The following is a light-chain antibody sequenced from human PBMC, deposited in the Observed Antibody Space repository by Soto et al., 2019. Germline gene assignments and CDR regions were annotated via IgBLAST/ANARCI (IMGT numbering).Light chain of an antibody. CDR1: QSVSSN. Sequence: EIGMTQSPATLSLSPGERATLSCRASQSVSSNLAWYQQKPGQAPRLLIYGASTRATGTPARFSGSGSGTDFTLTTSSLEPEDFAVYYCQQYTFGQGTRLEIK. CDR2: GAS. CDR3: QQYT. V-gene: IGKV3-15*01. J-gene: IGKJ5*01.